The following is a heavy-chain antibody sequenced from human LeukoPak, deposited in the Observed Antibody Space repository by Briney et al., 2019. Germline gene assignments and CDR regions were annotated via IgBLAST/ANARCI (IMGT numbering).Heavy chain of an antibody. CDR2: IIPIFGTA. Sequence: SVKVSCKASGGTFSSYAISWVRQAPGQGLEWMGGIIPIFGTANYAQKFQGRVTITADESTSTAYMELSSLRSEDTAVYYCARGVAYGSGSYPFDYWGQGTLVTVSS. J-gene: IGHJ4*02. V-gene: IGHV1-69*13. D-gene: IGHD3-10*01. CDR1: GGTFSSYA. CDR3: ARGVAYGSGSYPFDY.